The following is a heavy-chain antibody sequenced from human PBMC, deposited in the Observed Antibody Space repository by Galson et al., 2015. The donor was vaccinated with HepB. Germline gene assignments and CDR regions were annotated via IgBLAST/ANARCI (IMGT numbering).Heavy chain of an antibody. CDR2: IYSGGST. CDR1: GFTFSSYA. Sequence: SLRLSCAASGFTFSSYAMSWVRQAPGKGLEWVSVIYSGGSTYYADSVKGRFTISRDNSKNTLYLQMNSLRAEDTAVYYCARDPYDFWRGGWFDPWGQGTLVTVSS. V-gene: IGHV3-53*01. J-gene: IGHJ5*02. CDR3: ARDPYDFWRGGWFDP. D-gene: IGHD3-3*01.